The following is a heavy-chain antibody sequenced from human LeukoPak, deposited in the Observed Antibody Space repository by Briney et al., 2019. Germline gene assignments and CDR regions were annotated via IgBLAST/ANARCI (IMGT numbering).Heavy chain of an antibody. D-gene: IGHD3-10*01. V-gene: IGHV3-23*01. J-gene: IGHJ4*02. CDR3: AQFGDYFDY. CDR2: ISGSGGST. Sequence: PGGSLRLSCAASGFTFSSYAMSWVRQAPGKGLESVSAISGSGGSTYYADSVRGRFTISRDNSKNTLYLQMNSLRAENTAVYYCAQFGDYFDYWGQRTLVTVSS. CDR1: GFTFSSYA.